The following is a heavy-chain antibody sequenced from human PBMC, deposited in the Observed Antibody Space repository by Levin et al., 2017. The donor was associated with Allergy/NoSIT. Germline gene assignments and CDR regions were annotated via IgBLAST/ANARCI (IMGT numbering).Heavy chain of an antibody. Sequence: LSLPCAASGFTFRNYWMGWVRQAPGKGLEWVANINQDGDGKYYVDSVKGRFTISRDNAKNSLHLHMNSLRAEDTAVYYCARDQGTGTTEFDSWGQGTLVTVSS. CDR3: ARDQGTGTTEFDS. D-gene: IGHD1-1*01. V-gene: IGHV3-7*01. CDR2: INQDGDGK. CDR1: GFTFRNYW. J-gene: IGHJ4*02.